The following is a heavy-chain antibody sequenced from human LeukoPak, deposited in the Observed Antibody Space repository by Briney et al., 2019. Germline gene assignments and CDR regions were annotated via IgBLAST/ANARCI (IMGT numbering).Heavy chain of an antibody. CDR1: VFTFINAW. CDR2: IKSKTDDGTT. D-gene: IGHD2-2*01. V-gene: IGHV3-15*01. CDR3: TTQADCSSTSCYGMDV. J-gene: IGHJ6*04. Sequence: GGSLRLSCAASVFTFINAWMSWVRPAPGKGLEGVGRIKSKTDDGTTDYAAPVKGRFTISRDDSKNTLYLQMNSLKTEDTAVYYCTTQADCSSTSCYGMDVWGEGTTVTVSS.